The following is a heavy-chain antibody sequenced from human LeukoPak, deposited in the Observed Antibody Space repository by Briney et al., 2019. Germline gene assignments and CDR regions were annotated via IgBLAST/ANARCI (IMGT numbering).Heavy chain of an antibody. CDR2: MSYDGSNK. J-gene: IGHJ4*02. Sequence: GGSLRLSCVASGFAISYYGMHWVRQAPVKGLEWVAVMSYDGSNKYYADSVKGRFTISRDNSKNTLYLQMNSLRAEDTAVYYCAKGSLYGGYNDYFDYWGQGTLVTVSS. CDR1: GFAISYYG. V-gene: IGHV3-30*18. D-gene: IGHD5-24*01. CDR3: AKGSLYGGYNDYFDY.